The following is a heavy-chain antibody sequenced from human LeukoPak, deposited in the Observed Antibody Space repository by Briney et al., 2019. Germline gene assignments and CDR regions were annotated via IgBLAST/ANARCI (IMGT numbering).Heavy chain of an antibody. CDR1: GFTVSSNY. D-gene: IGHD6-19*01. CDR3: AKSFRGGRGSSGWYMIGGDFFDY. Sequence: EAGGSLRLSCAASGFTVSSNYMSWVRQAPGKGLEWVANIKQDGSEKYYVDSVKGRFTISRDNAKNSLYLQMNSLRAEDTAVYYCAKSFRGGRGSSGWYMIGGDFFDYWGQGTLVTVSS. J-gene: IGHJ4*02. V-gene: IGHV3-7*03. CDR2: IKQDGSEK.